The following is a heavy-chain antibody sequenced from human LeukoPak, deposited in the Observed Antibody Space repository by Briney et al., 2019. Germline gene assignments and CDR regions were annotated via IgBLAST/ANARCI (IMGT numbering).Heavy chain of an antibody. Sequence: GGSLRLSCPASGFTFSSYWMTWVRQAPGKGLEWVANIKQDGSKKNYVDSVKGRFTISRDNAKNSLYLQMNSLRAEDTAVYYCATPLDYYDTSGYHQGGDWGQGTLVTVSS. CDR3: ATPLDYYDTSGYHQGGD. CDR2: IKQDGSKK. J-gene: IGHJ4*02. CDR1: GFTFSSYW. D-gene: IGHD3-22*01. V-gene: IGHV3-7*03.